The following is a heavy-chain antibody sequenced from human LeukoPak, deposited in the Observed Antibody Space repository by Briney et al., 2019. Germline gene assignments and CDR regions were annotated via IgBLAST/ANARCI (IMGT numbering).Heavy chain of an antibody. CDR1: GFSLRTFT. Sequence: PGGSLRPSCAASGFSLRTFTLHWVRQAPGKGLEWVSSIGSTTTDMSYTGSVKGRFSISRDNAKNSLSLQMNSLRVEDTAVYYCTRDRLFDCWGQGTLVTVSS. CDR3: TRDRLFDC. J-gene: IGHJ4*02. CDR2: IGSTTTDM. V-gene: IGHV3-21*01. D-gene: IGHD6-6*01.